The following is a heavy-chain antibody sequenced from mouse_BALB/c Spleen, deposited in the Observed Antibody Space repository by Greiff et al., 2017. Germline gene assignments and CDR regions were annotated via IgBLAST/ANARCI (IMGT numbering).Heavy chain of an antibody. Sequence: QVQLQQSGAELVRPGASVTLSCKASGYTFTDYEMHWVKQTPVHGLEWIGAIDPETGGTAYNQKFKGKATLTADKSSSTAYMELRSLTSEDSAVYYCTRLGRRRVYFDYWGQGTTLTVSS. CDR3: TRLGRRRVYFDY. CDR1: GYTFTDYE. CDR2: IDPETGGT. D-gene: IGHD4-1*01. V-gene: IGHV1-15*01. J-gene: IGHJ2*01.